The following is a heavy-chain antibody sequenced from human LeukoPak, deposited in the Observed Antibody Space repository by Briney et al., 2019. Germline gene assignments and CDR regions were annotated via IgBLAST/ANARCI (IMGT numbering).Heavy chain of an antibody. CDR1: GGSISSYY. Sequence: SETLSLTCTVSGGSISSYYWSWIRQPPGKGLEWIGYIYYSGSTNYNPSLKSRVTISVDTSKNQFSLKLSSVTAADTAVYYCARRKNAYYYDSRGYLGAFDIWGQGTMVTVSS. J-gene: IGHJ3*02. CDR2: IYYSGST. D-gene: IGHD3-22*01. V-gene: IGHV4-59*08. CDR3: ARRKNAYYYDSRGYLGAFDI.